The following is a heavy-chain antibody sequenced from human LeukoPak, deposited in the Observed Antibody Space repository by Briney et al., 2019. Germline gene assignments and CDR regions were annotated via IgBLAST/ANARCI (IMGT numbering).Heavy chain of an antibody. CDR1: GFTFSSSA. CDR3: TRPYSGYDRNAFDV. J-gene: IGHJ3*01. CDR2: ISGSGDRT. Sequence: GGSLRLSCAASGFTFSSSAMSWVRQAPGKGLQWVSSISGSGDRTYYADSVKGRFTISRDNAKHSLYLQMNSLRAEDTAVYYCTRPYSGYDRNAFDVWGQGTMVTVSS. V-gene: IGHV3-23*01. D-gene: IGHD5-12*01.